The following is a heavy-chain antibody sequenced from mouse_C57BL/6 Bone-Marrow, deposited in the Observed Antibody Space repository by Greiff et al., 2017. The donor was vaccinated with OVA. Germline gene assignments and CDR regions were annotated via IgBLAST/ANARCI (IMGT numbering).Heavy chain of an antibody. CDR3: ARPSYYYGSSLYAMDY. V-gene: IGHV1-18*01. CDR2: INPNNGGT. D-gene: IGHD1-1*01. Sequence: VQLQQSGPELVKPGASVKIPCKASGYTFTDYNMDWVKQSHGKSLEWIGDINPNNGGTIYNQKFKGKATLTVDKSSSTAYMELRSLTSEDTAVYYCARPSYYYGSSLYAMDYWGQGTSVTVSS. CDR1: GYTFTDYN. J-gene: IGHJ4*01.